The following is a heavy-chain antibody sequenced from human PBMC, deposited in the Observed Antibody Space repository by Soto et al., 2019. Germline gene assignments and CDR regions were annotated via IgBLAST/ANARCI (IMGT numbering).Heavy chain of an antibody. CDR3: ARDFGATGSHDY. Sequence: GGSLRLSCAASGFTFSGYWMPWVRQAPGKGLEWVANIRQDGSETYYVDSVKGRFTISRDNAKNSLYLQMNTLRAEDTAVYHCARDFGATGSHDYWGQGTLVPVSS. D-gene: IGHD3-3*01. CDR2: IRQDGSET. CDR1: GFTFSGYW. J-gene: IGHJ4*02. V-gene: IGHV3-7*01.